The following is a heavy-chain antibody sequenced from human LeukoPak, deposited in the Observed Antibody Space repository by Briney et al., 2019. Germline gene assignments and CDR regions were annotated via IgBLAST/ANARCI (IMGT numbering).Heavy chain of an antibody. CDR2: INSDGSST. CDR1: GFTFSSYW. Sequence: GGSLRLSCAASGFTFSSYWMHWVRQAPGKGLAWVSRINSDGSSTSYADSVKGRFTISRDNAKNTLYLQMNSLRAEDTAVYYCARDPVYCGGDCYYDAFDIWGQGTMVTVSS. D-gene: IGHD2-21*02. J-gene: IGHJ3*02. CDR3: ARDPVYCGGDCYYDAFDI. V-gene: IGHV3-74*01.